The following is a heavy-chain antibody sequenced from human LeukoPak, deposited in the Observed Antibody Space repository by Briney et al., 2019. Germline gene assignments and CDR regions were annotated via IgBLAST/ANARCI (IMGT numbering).Heavy chain of an antibody. CDR1: GYTFTSYG. D-gene: IGHD3-22*01. Sequence: ASVKVSCKASGYTFTSYGISWVRQAPGQGLEWMGWISAYNGNTNYAQKLQGRVTMTTDTSTSTAYMELRSLRSDDTAVYYCARDLIITMISPIGYWGQGTLVTVSS. J-gene: IGHJ4*02. CDR3: ARDLIITMISPIGY. CDR2: ISAYNGNT. V-gene: IGHV1-18*01.